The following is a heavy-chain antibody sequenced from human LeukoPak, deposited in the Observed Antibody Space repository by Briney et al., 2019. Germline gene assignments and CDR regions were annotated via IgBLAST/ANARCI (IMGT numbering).Heavy chain of an antibody. D-gene: IGHD3-22*01. CDR3: AKDSSGDYYDSSGTADEY. J-gene: IGHJ4*02. V-gene: IGHV3-23*01. Sequence: GSLRLSCAASGFTFSSYAMSWVRQAPGKGLEWVSAISGSGGSTYYADSVKGRFTISRDNSKNTLYLQMNSLRAEDTAVYYCAKDSSGDYYDSSGTADEYWGQGTLVTVSS. CDR2: ISGSGGST. CDR1: GFTFSSYA.